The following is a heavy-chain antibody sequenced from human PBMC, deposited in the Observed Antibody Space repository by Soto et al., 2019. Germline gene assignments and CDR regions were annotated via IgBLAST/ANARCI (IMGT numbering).Heavy chain of an antibody. Sequence: SETLSLTCTVSGGSISSSSYYWGWIRQPPGKGLEWIGIIYYSGSTYYNPSLKRRVTISVDTSKNQFSLKLSSVTAADTAVYYCASWALGYYHLADAFDIWGQGTMVTVSS. V-gene: IGHV4-39*01. D-gene: IGHD3-22*01. CDR1: GGSISSSSYY. CDR2: IYYSGST. CDR3: ASWALGYYHLADAFDI. J-gene: IGHJ3*02.